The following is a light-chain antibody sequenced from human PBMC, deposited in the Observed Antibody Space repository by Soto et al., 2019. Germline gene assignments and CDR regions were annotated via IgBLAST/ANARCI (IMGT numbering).Light chain of an antibody. V-gene: IGLV3-21*04. Sequence: SYELTQPPLVSVAPGKTARVTCGGNNIGSKSVYWYQQKPGQAPVVVIYYDSDRPSGIPERFSGSNSGNTATLTISRVEAGDEADYYCQVWDSSSDHHYVFGTGTKVTVL. J-gene: IGLJ1*01. CDR3: QVWDSSSDHHYV. CDR1: NIGSKS. CDR2: YDS.